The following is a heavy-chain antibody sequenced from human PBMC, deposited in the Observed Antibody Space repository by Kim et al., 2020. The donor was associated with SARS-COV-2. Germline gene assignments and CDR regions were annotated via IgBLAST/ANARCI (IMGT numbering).Heavy chain of an antibody. CDR3: ARVSKGDYVWGSYLNWFDP. V-gene: IGHV4-31*03. J-gene: IGHJ5*02. CDR1: GGSISSGGYY. Sequence: SETLSLTCTVSGGSISSGGYYWSWIRQHPGKGLEWIGYIYYSGSTYYNPSLKSRVTISVDTSKNQFSLKLSSVTAADTAVYYCARVSKGDYVWGSYLNWFDPWGQGTLVTVSS. D-gene: IGHD3-16*01. CDR2: IYYSGST.